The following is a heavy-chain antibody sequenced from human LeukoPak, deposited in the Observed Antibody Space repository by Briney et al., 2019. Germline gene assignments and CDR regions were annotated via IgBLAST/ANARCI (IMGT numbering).Heavy chain of an antibody. V-gene: IGHV3-9*01. CDR2: ISWNSGSI. D-gene: IGHD7-27*01. Sequence: GGSLRLSCAASGFKFNDYAMHWVRQAPGKGLEWVSGISWNSGSIGYADSVKGRSTVSRDNAKNSLFLQVDSLKTEDTAVYYCANLGLGTGYFGYWGQGTLVTVSS. CDR1: GFKFNDYA. CDR3: ANLGLGTGYFGY. J-gene: IGHJ4*02.